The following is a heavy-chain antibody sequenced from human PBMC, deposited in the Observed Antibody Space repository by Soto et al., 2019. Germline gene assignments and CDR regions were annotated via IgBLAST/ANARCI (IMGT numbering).Heavy chain of an antibody. CDR1: GGSISSSNW. J-gene: IGHJ4*02. D-gene: IGHD6-19*01. V-gene: IGHV4-4*02. CDR3: ARDRAVAGSDY. CDR2: IYHSGST. Sequence: SETLSLTCAVSGGSISSSNWWTWVRQPPGKGLEWIGEIYHSGSTNYNPSLKSRVTISVDKSKNQFSLKLTSVTAADTAVYYCARDRAVAGSDYWGQGTLVPVSS.